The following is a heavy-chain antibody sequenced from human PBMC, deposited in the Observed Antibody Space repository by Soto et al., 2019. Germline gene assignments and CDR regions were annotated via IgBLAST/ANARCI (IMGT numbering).Heavy chain of an antibody. CDR1: GYTFTGYY. D-gene: IGHD3-22*01. Sequence: ASVKVSCKASGYTFTGYYMHWVRQAPGQGREWMGWINPNSGGTNYAQKFQGRVTMTRDTSISTAYMELSRLRSDDTAVYYCARDLGYYYDSSGYYTGWFDPWGQGTLVTVSS. CDR2: INPNSGGT. V-gene: IGHV1-2*02. CDR3: ARDLGYYYDSSGYYTGWFDP. J-gene: IGHJ5*02.